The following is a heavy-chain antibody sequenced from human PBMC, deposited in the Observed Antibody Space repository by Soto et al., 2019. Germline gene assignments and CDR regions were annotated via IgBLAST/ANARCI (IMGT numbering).Heavy chain of an antibody. D-gene: IGHD3-3*01. J-gene: IGHJ4*02. CDR2: ISWNSDSI. CDR3: TKVGGLYAFWSGTLPFDL. CDR1: GFILDDFD. V-gene: IGHV3-9*01. Sequence: EAQLVESGGGLVQPGRSLRLSCAGSGFILDDFDIHWVRQAPGKGLEWVSGISWNSDSIGYADSVKGRFTISRDNTKNALYLKMNSLRVEDTALYYCTKVGGLYAFWSGTLPFDLWGQGTLVTVSS.